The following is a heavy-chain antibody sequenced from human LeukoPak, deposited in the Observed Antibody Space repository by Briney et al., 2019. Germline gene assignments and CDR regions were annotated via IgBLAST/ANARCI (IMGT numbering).Heavy chain of an antibody. CDR2: TWYDGNKK. J-gene: IGHJ4*02. V-gene: IGHV3-33*01. CDR1: GFIFSNYG. Sequence: PGGSLRLSCAASGFIFSNYGMHWVRQAPGKGLEWVAITWYDGNKKYYADSVKGRFTISRDNSKNTLYLQMNSLRAEDTAVYYCASGHSNGYYPPDSWGQGTLVTVSS. D-gene: IGHD3-22*01. CDR3: ASGHSNGYYPPDS.